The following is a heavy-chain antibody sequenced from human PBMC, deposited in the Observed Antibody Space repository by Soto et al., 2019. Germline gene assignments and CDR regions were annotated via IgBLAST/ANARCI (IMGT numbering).Heavy chain of an antibody. CDR1: GFTFSSYS. CDR2: ISSSSSYI. Sequence: EVQLVESGGGLVKPGGSLRLSCAASGFTFSSYSMNWVRQAPGKGLEWVSSISSSSSYIYYADSVKGRFTISRDNAKNSRYLQMNSLRAEDTAVYYCARRYDSSGYYYYWGQGTLVTVSS. CDR3: ARRYDSSGYYYY. D-gene: IGHD3-22*01. V-gene: IGHV3-21*01. J-gene: IGHJ4*02.